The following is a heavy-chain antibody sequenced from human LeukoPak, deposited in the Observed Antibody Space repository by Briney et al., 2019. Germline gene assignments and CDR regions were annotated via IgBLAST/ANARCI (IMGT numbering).Heavy chain of an antibody. CDR2: IYSSVST. CDR1: GGSISSNAYY. CDR3: AYSGSYGHLGY. D-gene: IGHD1-26*01. Sequence: SETLSLTCTVSGGSISSNAYYWAWIRQPPGKGLEWIGSIYSSVSTYYNPSLKSRVTISVDTSKNQFSLRLSSVTAADTALFYCAYSGSYGHLGYWGQGIPVTVSS. J-gene: IGHJ4*02. V-gene: IGHV4-39*01.